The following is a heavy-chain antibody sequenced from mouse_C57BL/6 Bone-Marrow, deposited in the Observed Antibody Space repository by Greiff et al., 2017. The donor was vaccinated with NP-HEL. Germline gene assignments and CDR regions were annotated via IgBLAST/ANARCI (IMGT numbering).Heavy chain of an antibody. D-gene: IGHD1-1*01. J-gene: IGHJ4*01. CDR3: ARDRDYYGSSYVGRAMDY. V-gene: IGHV3-6*01. Sequence: EVKLMESGPGLVKPSQSLSLTCSVTGYSITSGYYWNWIRQFPGNKLEWMGYISYDGSNNYNPSLKNRISITRDTSKNQFFLKLNSVTTEDTATYYCARDRDYYGSSYVGRAMDYWGQGTSVTVSS. CDR2: ISYDGSN. CDR1: GYSITSGYY.